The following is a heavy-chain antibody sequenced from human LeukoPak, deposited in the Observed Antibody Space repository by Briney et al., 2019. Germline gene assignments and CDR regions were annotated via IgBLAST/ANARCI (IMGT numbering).Heavy chain of an antibody. Sequence: SETLSLTCTVSGGSISSYYWNLIRLPPGKGLEWIGYIYYSGSTNYNPSLKSRVTISVDTSKNQFSLKLSSVTAADTAVYYCARADYYDSSGRLDPWGQGTLVTVSS. V-gene: IGHV4-59*08. CDR3: ARADYYDSSGRLDP. J-gene: IGHJ5*02. CDR1: GGSISSYY. D-gene: IGHD3-22*01. CDR2: IYYSGST.